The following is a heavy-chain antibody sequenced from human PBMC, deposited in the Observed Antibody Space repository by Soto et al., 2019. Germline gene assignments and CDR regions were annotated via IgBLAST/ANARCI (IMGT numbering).Heavy chain of an antibody. Sequence: VQLQESGPGLVKPSETLSLTCTVSDGSISNYWWSWIRQPAGKGLEWIAYIYYSGSTNYNPSLKSRVTISVDTSKNQSSLKLSSVTAADTAVYYCARGGWRLIDYWGQGTLVTVSS. D-gene: IGHD2-21*02. V-gene: IGHV4-59*08. CDR2: IYYSGST. J-gene: IGHJ4*02. CDR1: DGSISNYW. CDR3: ARGGWRLIDY.